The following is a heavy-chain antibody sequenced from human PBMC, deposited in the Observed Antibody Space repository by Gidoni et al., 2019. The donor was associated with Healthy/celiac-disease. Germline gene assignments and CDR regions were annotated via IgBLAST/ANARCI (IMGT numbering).Heavy chain of an antibody. CDR2: IYYSGST. Sequence: QLHLQESCTGLVKPSRTLSLAYTFSGVSVPSSSYYWGRVRQPPGKGLKWIGNIYYSGSTYCNPSIKSQVTISVDTSKIQCSLKLSSVTAAGTAVYYCARHRIAAAGYFDYWGQGTLVTVSS. D-gene: IGHD6-13*01. V-gene: IGHV4-39*01. CDR1: GVSVPSSSYY. J-gene: IGHJ4*02. CDR3: ARHRIAAAGYFDY.